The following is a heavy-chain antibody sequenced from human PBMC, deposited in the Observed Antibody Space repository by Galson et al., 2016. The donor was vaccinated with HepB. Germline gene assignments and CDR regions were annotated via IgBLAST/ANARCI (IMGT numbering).Heavy chain of an antibody. CDR2: IIPIFGTT. Sequence: SVKVSCKASGDSLSRCAISWVRQAPGHGLEWMGGIIPIFGTTNYAQKFQGRVTITADESTSTAYMELSSLRSEDTAVYYCARDREGLRYFEDMEGGFDIWGLGTMVTVSS. CDR3: ARDREGLRYFEDMEGGFDI. V-gene: IGHV1-69*13. J-gene: IGHJ3*02. D-gene: IGHD3-9*01. CDR1: GDSLSRCA.